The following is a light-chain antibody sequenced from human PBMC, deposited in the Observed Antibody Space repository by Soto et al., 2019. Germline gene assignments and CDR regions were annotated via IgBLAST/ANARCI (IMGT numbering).Light chain of an antibody. CDR2: GAS. Sequence: EIVMTQSPPTLSVSPGERATLSCRASQSISRNLAWYQQKPGQAPRLLIYGASSRATGIPDRFSGSGSGTDFTLTISRLEPEDFAVYYCQQYGSSAITFGQGTRLEIK. CDR1: QSISRN. CDR3: QQYGSSAIT. V-gene: IGKV3-20*01. J-gene: IGKJ5*01.